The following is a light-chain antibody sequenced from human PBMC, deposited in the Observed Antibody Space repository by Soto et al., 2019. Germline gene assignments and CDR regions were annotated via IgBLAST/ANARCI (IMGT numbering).Light chain of an antibody. Sequence: QSVLTQPPSVSGAPGQSVTISCTGSSSNIGAGFDVHWYQQLPATAPKLLIYGNTNRPSGVPDRFSGSKSGTSASLTITGLQAEDEADYYCQSYDNSLSAFYVFGTGTKVTVL. J-gene: IGLJ1*01. CDR2: GNT. V-gene: IGLV1-40*01. CDR3: QSYDNSLSAFYV. CDR1: SSNIGAGFD.